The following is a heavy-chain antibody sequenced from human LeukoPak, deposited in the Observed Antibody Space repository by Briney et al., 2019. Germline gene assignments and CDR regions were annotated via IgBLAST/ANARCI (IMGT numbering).Heavy chain of an antibody. V-gene: IGHV4-39*01. Sequence: SETLSLTCTVSGASISSSTYHWGWIRLPPGKGLEWIGTIYYSGTTYYNPSLKSRLTISIDMSRNQFSLKLSSVTAAVTAVYYCARHDGTPALNWFDPWGQGTLVTVSS. CDR1: GASISSSTYH. CDR3: ARHDGTPALNWFDP. D-gene: IGHD6-13*01. J-gene: IGHJ5*02. CDR2: IYYSGTT.